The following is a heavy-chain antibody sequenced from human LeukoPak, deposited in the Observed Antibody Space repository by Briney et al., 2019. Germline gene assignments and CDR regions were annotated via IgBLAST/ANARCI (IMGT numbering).Heavy chain of an antibody. D-gene: IGHD2-15*01. CDR1: GYTFTGYY. CDR3: ARGGGETIYCSGGSCYGSVFDY. J-gene: IGHJ4*02. CDR2: INPNSGGT. V-gene: IGHV1-2*02. Sequence: GASVKVSCKASGYTFTGYYMHWVRQAPGQGLEWMGWINPNSGGTNYAQKFQGRVTMTRDTSISTAYMELSRLRSDDTAVYYCARGGGETIYCSGGSCYGSVFDYWGQGTLVTVSS.